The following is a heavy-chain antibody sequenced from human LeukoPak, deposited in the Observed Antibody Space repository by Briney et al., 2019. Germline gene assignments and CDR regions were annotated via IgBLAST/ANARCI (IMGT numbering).Heavy chain of an antibody. D-gene: IGHD3-22*01. CDR3: ARGLGGYYLYYYGMDV. V-gene: IGHV4-30-2*01. CDR1: GGSISSGGYS. CDR2: IYRSGST. Sequence: PSETLSLTCAVSGGSISSGGYSWSWIRQPPGKGLEWIGYIYRSGSTYYNPSLKSRVTISVDRSKNQFSLKLSSVTAADTAVYYCARGLGGYYLYYYGMDVWGQGTTVTVSS. J-gene: IGHJ6*02.